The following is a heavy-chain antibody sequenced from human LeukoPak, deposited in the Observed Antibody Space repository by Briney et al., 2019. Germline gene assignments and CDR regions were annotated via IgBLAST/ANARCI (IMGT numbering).Heavy chain of an antibody. D-gene: IGHD3-10*01. CDR2: ISSSSSYT. CDR1: GFTFSDYY. V-gene: IGHV3-11*06. CDR3: ARGRLLWFGEWFFDY. Sequence: GRSLRLSCAASGFTFSDYYMSWIRQAPGKGLEWVSYISSSSSYTNYADSVKGRFTISRDNAKNSLYLQMNSLRAEDTAVYYCARGRLLWFGEWFFDYWGQGTLVTVSS. J-gene: IGHJ4*02.